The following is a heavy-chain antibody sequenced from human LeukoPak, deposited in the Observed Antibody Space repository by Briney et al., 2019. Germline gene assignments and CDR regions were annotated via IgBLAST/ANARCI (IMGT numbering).Heavy chain of an antibody. D-gene: IGHD3-22*01. J-gene: IGHJ4*02. V-gene: IGHV1-2*02. CDR1: AYSFTDYY. CDR3: ARSSPTYYFDSSGYYYGDY. CDR2: INPNSGGT. Sequence: ASVTVSCKASAYSFTDYYIHWVRQAPGQGLEWMGGINPNSGGTDYAQKFQGRVTMTRDTSISTAYMELSRLRSDDTAVYYCARSSPTYYFDSSGYYYGDYWGQGTLVIVSS.